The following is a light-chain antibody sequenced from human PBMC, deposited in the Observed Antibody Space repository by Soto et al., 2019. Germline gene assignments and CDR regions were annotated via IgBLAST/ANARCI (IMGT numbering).Light chain of an antibody. V-gene: IGKV3-20*01. CDR3: QHYGSSPLFT. Sequence: ILTQSPATLSLSPGERATLSCRASQSISNSYLFWYQQKPGQAPRLLIYGTSSRATGVPDRFSGSGSGTDFTLTIGRLEPEDVAVYYCQHYGSSPLFTFGPGTKVDFK. J-gene: IGKJ3*01. CDR2: GTS. CDR1: QSISNSY.